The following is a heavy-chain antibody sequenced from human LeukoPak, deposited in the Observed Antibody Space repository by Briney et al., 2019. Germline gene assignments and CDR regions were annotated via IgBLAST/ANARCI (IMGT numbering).Heavy chain of an antibody. J-gene: IGHJ6*03. CDR3: ARQERTYYDFWSGYGRPYYMDV. CDR2: IIPIFGTA. V-gene: IGHV1-69*05. CDR1: GGTFSSYA. Sequence: SVKVSCKASGGTFSSYAISWVRQAPGQGLEWMGGIIPIFGTANYAQKFQGRVTITTDESTSTAYMELSSLRSEDTAVYYCARQERTYYDFWSGYGRPYYMDVWGKGTTVTVSS. D-gene: IGHD3-3*01.